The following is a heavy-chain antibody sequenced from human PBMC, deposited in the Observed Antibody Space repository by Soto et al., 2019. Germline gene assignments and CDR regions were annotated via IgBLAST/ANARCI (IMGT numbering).Heavy chain of an antibody. V-gene: IGHV6-1*01. CDR1: GDSVATTNTA. CDR2: TYYRSKWYN. Sequence: PSHTLSLPCAISGDSVATTNTAWNLIRQSPSRGLEWLGRTYYRSKWYNDYAVSVESRITINADTSKNQFSLQLNSVTPEDTAVYYCARGLNRNWLDSWGQGTLVTVSS. CDR3: ARGLNRNWLDS. J-gene: IGHJ5*01.